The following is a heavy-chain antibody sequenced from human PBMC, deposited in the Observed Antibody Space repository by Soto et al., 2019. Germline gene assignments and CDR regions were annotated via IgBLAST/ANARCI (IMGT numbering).Heavy chain of an antibody. CDR3: TRLTEAVTTFVY. V-gene: IGHV3-7*03. D-gene: IGHD1-1*01. CDR1: GCALSPAW. J-gene: IGHJ4*02. CDR2: INQYGSVK. Sequence: GDSLRLSCESSGCALSPAWMSWVRQARGKGMEWVASINQYGSVKHYVDSVRGRFTIYRDNAKNSLFLLMISLSAEDTAVYYCTRLTEAVTTFVYWGQGT.